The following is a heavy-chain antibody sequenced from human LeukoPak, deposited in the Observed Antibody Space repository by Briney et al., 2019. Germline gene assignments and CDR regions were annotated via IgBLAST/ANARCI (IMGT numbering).Heavy chain of an antibody. Sequence: ASVKVSCKASGYTFTGYYMHWVRQAPGQGLEWMGWINPNSGGTNYAQKFQGGVTMTRDTSISTAYMELSRLRSDDTAVYYCARDLNDSSGYYLDYWGQGTLVTVSS. CDR2: INPNSGGT. D-gene: IGHD3-22*01. V-gene: IGHV1-2*02. J-gene: IGHJ4*02. CDR3: ARDLNDSSGYYLDY. CDR1: GYTFTGYY.